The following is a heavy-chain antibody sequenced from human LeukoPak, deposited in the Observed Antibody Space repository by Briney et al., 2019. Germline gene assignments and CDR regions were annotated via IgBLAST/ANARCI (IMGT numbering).Heavy chain of an antibody. CDR2: ISYDGSNK. CDR3: AKSRRLRYFDWLLYGY. D-gene: IGHD3-9*01. V-gene: IGHV3-30*18. Sequence: GRSLRLSCAASGFTFSSYGMHWVRQAPGKGLEWVAVISYDGSNKYYADSVKGRFTISRDNSKNTLYLQMNSLRAEDTAVYYCAKSRRLRYFDWLLYGYWGQGTLVTVSS. J-gene: IGHJ4*02. CDR1: GFTFSSYG.